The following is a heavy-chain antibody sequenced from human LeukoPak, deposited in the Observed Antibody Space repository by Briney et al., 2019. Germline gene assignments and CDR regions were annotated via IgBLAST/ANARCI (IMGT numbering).Heavy chain of an antibody. Sequence: GGSLRLSCAVSGITLSNYGMSWVRQAPGKGLEWVAGISGSGGGTNYADSVRGRFTISRDNSKNTLYLQMNSLGADDTAVYFCAKRGVVIRVILVGFHKEAYYFDSWGQGALVTVSS. CDR1: GITLSNYG. V-gene: IGHV3-23*01. CDR3: AKRGVVIRVILVGFHKEAYYFDS. J-gene: IGHJ4*02. D-gene: IGHD3-22*01. CDR2: ISGSGGGT.